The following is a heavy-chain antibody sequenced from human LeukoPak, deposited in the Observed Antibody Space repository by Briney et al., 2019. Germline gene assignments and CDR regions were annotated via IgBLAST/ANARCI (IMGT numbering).Heavy chain of an antibody. J-gene: IGHJ4*02. V-gene: IGHV3-53*01. CDR3: AKSSWDSSPDY. CDR1: GFTVSSNY. Sequence: GGSLRLSCAASGFTVSSNYMSWVRQAPGKGLEWVSVIYSGGSTYYADSVKGRFTISRDNSKNTLYLQMSSLRAEDTAVYYCAKSSWDSSPDYWGQGTLVTVSS. CDR2: IYSGGST. D-gene: IGHD3-22*01.